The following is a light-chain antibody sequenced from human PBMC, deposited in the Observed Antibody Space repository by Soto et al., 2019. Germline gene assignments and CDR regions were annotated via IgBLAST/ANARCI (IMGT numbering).Light chain of an antibody. V-gene: IGKV3-15*01. CDR1: QSLSST. Sequence: IVLTQSPATLSVSPGERVTLSCRASQSLSSTLAWYQQKPGQAPRLLIYGASTRAAGIPGRFSGSGSGTQFTLTISSLQSEDCGVCYCHQYSNWQWTFGQGTKVEVK. J-gene: IGKJ1*01. CDR2: GAS. CDR3: HQYSNWQWT.